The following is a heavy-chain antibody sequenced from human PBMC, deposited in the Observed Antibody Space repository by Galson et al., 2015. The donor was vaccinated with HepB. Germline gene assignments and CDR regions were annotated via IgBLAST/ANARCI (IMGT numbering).Heavy chain of an antibody. CDR2: ISGSGGST. J-gene: IGHJ6*02. Sequence: SLRLSCAASGFTFSSYAMSWVRQAPGKGLEWVSAISGSGGSTYYADSVKGRFTISRDNSKNTLYLQMNSLRAEDTAVYYCARDSTMVRGGHYYGMDVWGQGTTVTVSS. CDR1: GFTFSSYA. CDR3: ARDSTMVRGGHYYGMDV. D-gene: IGHD3-10*01. V-gene: IGHV3-23*01.